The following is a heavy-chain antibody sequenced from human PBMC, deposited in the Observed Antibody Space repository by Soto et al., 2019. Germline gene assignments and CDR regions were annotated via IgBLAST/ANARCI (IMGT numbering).Heavy chain of an antibody. CDR3: ASDEANYGLDAALRLFDY. D-gene: IGHD3-3*01. J-gene: IGHJ4*02. V-gene: IGHV1-18*04. CDR1: GYTFTSYG. CDR2: ISAYNGNT. Sequence: ASVKVSCKASGYTFTSYGISGVRQAPGRGLEWMGWISAYNGNTNYAQKLQGRVTMTTDTSTSTAYMELRSLRSDDTAVYYCASDEANYGLDAALRLFDYWGQGTLVTVSS.